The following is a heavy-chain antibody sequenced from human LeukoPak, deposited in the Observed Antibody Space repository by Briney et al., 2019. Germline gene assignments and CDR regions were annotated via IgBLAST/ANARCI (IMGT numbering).Heavy chain of an antibody. Sequence: PGGSLRLSCAASGFTFSSYSMNWVRQAPGKGLEWVSSISSSSSYIYYADSVKGRFSISRDNAKNSLYLQMNSLRAEDTAVYYCASPRYYDHAFDIWGQGTMVTVSS. J-gene: IGHJ3*02. CDR2: ISSSSSYI. CDR1: GFTFSSYS. CDR3: ASPRYYDHAFDI. D-gene: IGHD3-22*01. V-gene: IGHV3-21*01.